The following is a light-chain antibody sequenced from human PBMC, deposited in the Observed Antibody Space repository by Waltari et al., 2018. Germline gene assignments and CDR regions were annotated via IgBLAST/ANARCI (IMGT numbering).Light chain of an antibody. J-gene: IGKJ3*01. CDR1: RSISNN. CDR3: QQFNKWPRT. V-gene: IGKV3-15*01. CDR2: DAS. Sequence: EIVMTQSPVTLSVSPGERATLSCRASRSISNNLAWYQQKPGQAPRLLIYDASTRATDIPARFSGSGSGTEFTLTISSLQSEDFAIYYCQQFNKWPRTFGPGTKVDIK.